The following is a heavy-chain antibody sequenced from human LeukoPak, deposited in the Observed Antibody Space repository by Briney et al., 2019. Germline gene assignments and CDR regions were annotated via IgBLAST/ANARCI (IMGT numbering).Heavy chain of an antibody. CDR1: GFTFSDFY. V-gene: IGHV3-11*01. CDR2: ISPSGSTI. D-gene: IGHD6-13*01. Sequence: PGGSLRLSCAASGFTFSDFYMSWIRQAPGKGLEWVSYISPSGSTIYYANTVKGRFTVSRDNASNSLHLQMNSLRAEDTAVYYCARLAQQLNPWGQGTPVTVSS. CDR3: ARLAQQLNP. J-gene: IGHJ5*02.